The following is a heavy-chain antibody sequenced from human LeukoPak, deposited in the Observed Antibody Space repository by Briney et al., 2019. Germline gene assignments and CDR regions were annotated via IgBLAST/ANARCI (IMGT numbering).Heavy chain of an antibody. CDR1: GLNFTTSD. CDR3: ARNFDS. Sequence: SGGSLRLSCVASGLNFTTSDFNWIRQAPGKGLEWLSTITRSSSNLYYAASVKGRFTTSRDDAKDSVYLQMESLRVEDTAIYYCARNFDSWGQGTLVTVSS. CDR2: ITRSSSNL. V-gene: IGHV3-21*01. J-gene: IGHJ4*02.